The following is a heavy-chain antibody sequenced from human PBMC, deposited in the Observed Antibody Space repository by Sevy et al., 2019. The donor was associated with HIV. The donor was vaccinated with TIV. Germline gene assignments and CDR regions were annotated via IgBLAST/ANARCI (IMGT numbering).Heavy chain of an antibody. CDR1: GFTFSGYY. D-gene: IGHD6-19*01. CDR3: ARKGIAVAASDWYFDL. J-gene: IGHJ2*01. V-gene: IGHV3-11*04. CDR2: ISSSGSTI. Sequence: GGSLRLSCAASGFTFSGYYMSWIRQAPGKGLEWVSYISSSGSTIYYADSVKGRFTISRDNAKNSLYLQMNSLRAEDTAVYYCARKGIAVAASDWYFDLWGRGTLVTVSS.